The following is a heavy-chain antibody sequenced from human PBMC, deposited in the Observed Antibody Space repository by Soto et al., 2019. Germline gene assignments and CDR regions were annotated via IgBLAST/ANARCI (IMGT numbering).Heavy chain of an antibody. CDR2: FHYSENT. V-gene: IGHV4-39*01. CDR3: ARQGGYCSSTNCYGYYAMDV. J-gene: IGHJ6*02. Sequence: QLQLQESGPGLVKPSETLSLTCTVSGGSISSGPYSWGWIRQPPGEGLEWIATFHYSENTHYSPSHESRVTISVDTSKNQFSLKVTSVTAADTALYYCARQGGYCSSTNCYGYYAMDVWGQGTTVTVSS. D-gene: IGHD2-2*01. CDR1: GGSISSGPYS.